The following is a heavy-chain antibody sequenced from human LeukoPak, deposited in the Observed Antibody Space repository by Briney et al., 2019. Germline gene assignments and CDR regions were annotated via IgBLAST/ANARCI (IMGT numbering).Heavy chain of an antibody. Sequence: SGGSLRLSCAASGFTFSSYGMSWVRQAPGKGLEWVSPISSSSSYIYYADSVKGRFTISRDNAKNSLYLQMNSLRAEDTAVYYCARDGGYCSSTSCYGGNAFDIWGQGTMVTVSS. V-gene: IGHV3-21*01. CDR1: GFTFSSYG. CDR2: ISSSSSYI. J-gene: IGHJ3*02. CDR3: ARDGGYCSSTSCYGGNAFDI. D-gene: IGHD2-2*01.